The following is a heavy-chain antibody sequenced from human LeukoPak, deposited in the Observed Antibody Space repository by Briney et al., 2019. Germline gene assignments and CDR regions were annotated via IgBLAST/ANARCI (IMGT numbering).Heavy chain of an antibody. J-gene: IGHJ4*02. CDR1: GGSISNYY. CDR2: IYYSGST. V-gene: IGHV4-59*01. CDR3: ARDWAAVAGTDY. Sequence: SETLSLTCTVSGGSISNYYWSWIRQPPGKGLEWIGYIYYSGSTNYNPSLKSRVTISVDTSKNQFSLKLRSVTAADTAVYYCARDWAAVAGTDYWGQGTLVTVSS. D-gene: IGHD6-19*01.